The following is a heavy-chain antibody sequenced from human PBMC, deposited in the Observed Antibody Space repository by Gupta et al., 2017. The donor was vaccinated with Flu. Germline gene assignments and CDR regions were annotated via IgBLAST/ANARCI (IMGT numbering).Heavy chain of an antibody. CDR2: ISWKSGTI. CDR3: VRYIGSGSDGPRASQYGMDV. V-gene: IGHV3-9*01. D-gene: IGHD3-10*01. J-gene: IGHJ6*02. CDR1: GFTFEDSA. Sequence: EVQLVESGGGLVQPGRSRRLSWVASGFTFEDSAMHWVRQPPGKVLWWVAGISWKSGTIAYAESVKGRFDISRDGAKESLYLEMNSLTRDDTALYYCVRYIGSGSDGPRASQYGMDVWGQGTMVTVS.